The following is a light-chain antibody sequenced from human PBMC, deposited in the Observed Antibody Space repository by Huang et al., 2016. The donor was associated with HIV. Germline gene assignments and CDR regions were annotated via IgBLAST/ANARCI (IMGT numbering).Light chain of an antibody. Sequence: EIQMTQSPSSLSASVGDTGTITCRASQNIDIYLNWYQQRPGKAPKLLIYTASALPTGVPSRFSGSGSGTDFTLTIDSLQPEGFATYYCLQSYRMFRTFGQGTKLDFK. CDR3: LQSYRMFRT. J-gene: IGKJ2*01. V-gene: IGKV1-39*01. CDR2: TAS. CDR1: QNIDIY.